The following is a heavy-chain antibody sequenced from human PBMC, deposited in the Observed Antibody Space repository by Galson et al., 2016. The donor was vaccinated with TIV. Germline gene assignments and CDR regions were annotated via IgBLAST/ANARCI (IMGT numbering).Heavy chain of an antibody. D-gene: IGHD2-2*02. CDR3: ARQPCSSSSCYNNWFDP. CDR1: GYTFTGYY. CDR2: VNPESGDT. V-gene: IGHV1-2*02. J-gene: IGHJ5*02. Sequence: SVKVSCKASGYTFTGYYIHWLRQAPGQGPAWMGWVNPESGDTKYAQEFKGRVTMTRDTSSGTAYMELSSLRLEDTAIYYCARQPCSSSSCYNNWFDPWGQGTLVTVSS.